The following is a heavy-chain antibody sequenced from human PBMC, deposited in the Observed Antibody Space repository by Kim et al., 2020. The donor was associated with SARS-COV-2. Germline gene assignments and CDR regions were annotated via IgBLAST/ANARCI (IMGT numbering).Heavy chain of an antibody. CDR1: GFTFSSYS. Sequence: GGSLRLSCAASGFTFSSYSMNWVRQAPGKGLEWVSSISSSSSYIYYADSVKGRFTISRDNAKNSLYLQMNSLRAEDTAVYYCARDRMRVGPFCSSTSCYGVRYYYYGMDVWGHGTTVTVSS. CDR3: ARDRMRVGPFCSSTSCYGVRYYYYGMDV. CDR2: ISSSSSYI. D-gene: IGHD2-2*01. V-gene: IGHV3-21*01. J-gene: IGHJ6*02.